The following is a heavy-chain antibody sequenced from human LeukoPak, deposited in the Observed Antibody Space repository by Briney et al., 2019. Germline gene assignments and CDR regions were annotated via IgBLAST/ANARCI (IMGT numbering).Heavy chain of an antibody. V-gene: IGHV3-21*01. CDR1: GFTLSSYS. Sequence: GGSLRLSCAASGFTLSSYSMNWVRQAPGKGLEWVSSISSSSSYIYYADSVKGRFTISRDNAKNSLYLQMNSLRAEDTAVYYCAKDRGGELLFDYWGQGTLVTVSS. CDR2: ISSSSSYI. CDR3: AKDRGGELLFDY. D-gene: IGHD1-26*01. J-gene: IGHJ4*02.